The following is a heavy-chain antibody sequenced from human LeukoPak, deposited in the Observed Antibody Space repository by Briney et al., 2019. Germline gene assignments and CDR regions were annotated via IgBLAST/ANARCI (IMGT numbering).Heavy chain of an antibody. V-gene: IGHV1-18*04. D-gene: IGHD2-2*01. CDR3: ARDGDIVVVPAAMPVGGMDV. CDR1: GYTFTSYG. Sequence: ASVKVSCKASGYTFTSYGISWVRQAPGQGLEWMGWISAYNGKTNYAQKLQGRVTITTDTSTSTAYMELRSLRSDDTAVYYCARDGDIVVVPAAMPVGGMDVWGKGTTVTVSS. CDR2: ISAYNGKT. J-gene: IGHJ6*04.